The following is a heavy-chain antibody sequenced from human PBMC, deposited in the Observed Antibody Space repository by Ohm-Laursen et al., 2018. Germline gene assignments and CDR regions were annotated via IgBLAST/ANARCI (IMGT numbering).Heavy chain of an antibody. CDR2: IYHSGST. CDR3: TRAGDSSGYGDY. Sequence: SETLSLTCAVYGGSFSGYYWSWIRQPPGKGLEWIGSIYHSGSTYYNPSLKSRVTISVDTSKNQISLKLTSVTAADTAVYYCTRAGDSSGYGDYWGQGALVTVSS. V-gene: IGHV4-34*01. D-gene: IGHD3-22*01. CDR1: GGSFSGYY. J-gene: IGHJ4*02.